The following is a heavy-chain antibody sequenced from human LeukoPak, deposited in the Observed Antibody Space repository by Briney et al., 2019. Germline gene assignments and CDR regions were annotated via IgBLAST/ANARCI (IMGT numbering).Heavy chain of an antibody. CDR3: ARRAAALLRGFDP. CDR1: GGSISSSSYY. V-gene: IGHV4-39*07. CDR2: IYYSGST. J-gene: IGHJ5*02. D-gene: IGHD6-13*01. Sequence: PSETLSLTCTVSGGSISSSSYYWGWIRQPPGKGLEWIGSIYYSGSTYYNPSLKSRVTISVDTSKNQFSLKLSSVTAADTAVYYCARRAAALLRGFDPWGQGTLVSVSS.